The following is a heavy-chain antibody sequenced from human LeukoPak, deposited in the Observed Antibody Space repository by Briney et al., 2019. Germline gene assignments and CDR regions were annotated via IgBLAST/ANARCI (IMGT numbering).Heavy chain of an antibody. D-gene: IGHD3-22*01. J-gene: IGHJ4*02. V-gene: IGHV1-69*01. CDR3: ARDSDYYDSSGYSVGFDY. CDR1: RGTFSSYA. CDR2: IIPIFGTA. Sequence: GASVKVSCKASRGTFSSYAISWVRQAPGQGLEWMGGIIPIFGTANYAQKFQGRVTITADESTSTAYMELSSLRYEDTAVYYCARDSDYYDSSGYSVGFDYWGQGTLVTVSS.